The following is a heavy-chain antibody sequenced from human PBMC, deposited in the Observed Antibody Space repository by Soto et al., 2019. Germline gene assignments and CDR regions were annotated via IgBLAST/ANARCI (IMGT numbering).Heavy chain of an antibody. V-gene: IGHV3-23*01. D-gene: IGHD2-15*01. Sequence: EVQLLESGGGLVKPGGSLRLSCAASGLTFSKYARSWVRLAPGKGLEWVSSISANGGITDYADSVKGRFTISRDNFQNILSLQMDSLRGDDTALYFCAKDKYTDSVRKVWFFDYWGRGTLVTVSS. CDR1: GLTFSKYA. CDR3: AKDKYTDSVRKVWFFDY. CDR2: ISANGGIT. J-gene: IGHJ2*01.